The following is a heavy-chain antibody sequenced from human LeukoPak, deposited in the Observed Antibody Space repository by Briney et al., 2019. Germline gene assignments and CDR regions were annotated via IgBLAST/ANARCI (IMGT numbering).Heavy chain of an antibody. D-gene: IGHD6-13*01. J-gene: IGHJ4*02. Sequence: GGSLRLSCAASGFTFSSYSMNWVRQAPRKGLEWVSYISGSSSTIYYADSVKGRFTISRDNAKNSLYLQMNSLRAEDTALYYCARGGNSSSWDLGPDYWGQGTLVTVSS. CDR2: ISGSSSTI. CDR3: ARGGNSSSWDLGPDY. CDR1: GFTFSSYS. V-gene: IGHV3-48*04.